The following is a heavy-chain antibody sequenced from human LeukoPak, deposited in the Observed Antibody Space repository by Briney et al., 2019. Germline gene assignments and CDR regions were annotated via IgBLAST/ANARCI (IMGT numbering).Heavy chain of an antibody. D-gene: IGHD3-22*01. CDR3: ARSYYFESSGYKQYVFDI. V-gene: IGHV4-59*08. Sequence: SETLSLTCSVSGGSISGYYWNWIRQPPGTGLEWIASIFYSGSTNYNPSLKSRVNISVDTSKNQCPLKLSSVTAADTAVYYCARSYYFESSGYKQYVFDIWGQGTMVTVSS. J-gene: IGHJ3*02. CDR2: IFYSGST. CDR1: GGSISGYY.